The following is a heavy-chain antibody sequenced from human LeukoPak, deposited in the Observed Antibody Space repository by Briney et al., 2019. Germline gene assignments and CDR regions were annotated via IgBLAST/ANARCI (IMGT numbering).Heavy chain of an antibody. CDR1: GFTFSNFW. V-gene: IGHV3-7*01. CDR3: ARDFTPNPQYYYDSNGYSDY. CDR2: IKQDGSEK. D-gene: IGHD3-22*01. Sequence: GGSLRLSCAASGFTFSNFWMTWVRQAPGKGLEWVANIKQDGSEKYYVDSVKGRFTISRDNANNSLYLQMNSLRAEDTAVYYCARDFTPNPQYYYDSNGYSDYGGQGTLVTVPS. J-gene: IGHJ4*02.